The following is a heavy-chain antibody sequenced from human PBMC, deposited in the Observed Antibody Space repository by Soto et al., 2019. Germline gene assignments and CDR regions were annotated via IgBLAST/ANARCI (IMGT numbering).Heavy chain of an antibody. CDR3: AREKNYDILTGGGFDY. V-gene: IGHV1-18*01. Sequence: GASVKVSCKASGYTFTSYGISWVRQAPGQGLEWMGWISAYNGNTNYAQKLQGRITMTTDTSTSTAYMELRSLRSDDTAVYYCAREKNYDILTGGGFDYWGQGTLVPVAS. D-gene: IGHD3-9*01. J-gene: IGHJ4*02. CDR1: GYTFTSYG. CDR2: ISAYNGNT.